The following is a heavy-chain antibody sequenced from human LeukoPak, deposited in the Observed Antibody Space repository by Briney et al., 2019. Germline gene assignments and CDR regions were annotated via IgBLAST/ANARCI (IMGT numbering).Heavy chain of an antibody. CDR2: MNPNSGNT. V-gene: IGHV1-8*01. Sequence: ASVKVSCKASGYTFTSYDINWVRQAPGQGLEGMGWMNPNSGNTVYAQKFQGRVTMNRNTSISTAYMELSSLRSEDTAVYYCARSGSSFSYYDFWSGYYHYYYMDVWGKGTTVTVSS. D-gene: IGHD3-3*01. J-gene: IGHJ6*03. CDR3: ARSGSSFSYYDFWSGYYHYYYMDV. CDR1: GYTFTSYD.